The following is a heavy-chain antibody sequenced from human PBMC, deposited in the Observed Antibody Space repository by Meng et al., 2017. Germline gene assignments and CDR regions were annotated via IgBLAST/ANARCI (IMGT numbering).Heavy chain of an antibody. CDR1: GGSISSGGYS. Sequence: QLQLQESGSGLVKPSQTLSLTCALSGGSISSGGYSWSWIRQPPGKGLEWIGYIYHSGSTYYNTSLKSRVTISVDRSKNQFSLKLSSVTAADTAVYYCARDGGSYDSSGYYYWCLGTLVTVSS. CDR2: IYHSGST. J-gene: IGHJ4*01. CDR3: ARDGGSYDSSGYYY. D-gene: IGHD3-22*01. V-gene: IGHV4-30-2*01.